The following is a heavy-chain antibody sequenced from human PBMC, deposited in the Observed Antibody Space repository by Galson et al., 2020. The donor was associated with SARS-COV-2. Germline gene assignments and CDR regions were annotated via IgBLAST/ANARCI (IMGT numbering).Heavy chain of an antibody. Sequence: SCAASGFTFSTYAMHWVRQAPGKGLEWVAVISYDGSNKYYADSVKGRFTISRDNSKNTLYLQMNSLRAEDTAVYYCARDYSGSYYSWFDPWGQGTLVTVSS. CDR2: ISYDGSNK. CDR1: GFTFSTYA. D-gene: IGHD1-26*01. V-gene: IGHV3-30-3*01. CDR3: ARDYSGSYYSWFDP. J-gene: IGHJ5*02.